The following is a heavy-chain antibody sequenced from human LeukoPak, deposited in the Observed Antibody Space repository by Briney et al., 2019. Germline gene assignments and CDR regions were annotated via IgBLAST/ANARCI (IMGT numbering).Heavy chain of an antibody. Sequence: SETLSLTCTVSGDSISSYYWSWIRQPPGKGLEWIGYIYYSGSTNYNPSLKSRVTISVDTSKNQFSLKLSSVTAADTAVYYCARSDIVVVPAANGNYYFDYWGQGTLVTVSS. D-gene: IGHD2-2*01. CDR1: GDSISSYY. V-gene: IGHV4-59*01. CDR2: IYYSGST. CDR3: ARSDIVVVPAANGNYYFDY. J-gene: IGHJ4*02.